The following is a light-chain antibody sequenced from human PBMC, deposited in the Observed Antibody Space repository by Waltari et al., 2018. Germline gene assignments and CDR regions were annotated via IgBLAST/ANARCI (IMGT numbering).Light chain of an antibody. CDR3: QAWDSSFVV. J-gene: IGLJ2*01. Sequence: SYELTQPPSVSVSPGQTASITCSGDKLGDKYACWYQQKPGHAPLLVIYQDSKPPSGIPERFSGSNSGNTATLTISGTQAMDEADYYCQAWDSSFVVFGGGTKLTVL. V-gene: IGLV3-1*01. CDR1: KLGDKY. CDR2: QDS.